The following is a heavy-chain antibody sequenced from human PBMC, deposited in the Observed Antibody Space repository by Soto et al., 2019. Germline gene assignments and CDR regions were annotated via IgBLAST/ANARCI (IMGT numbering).Heavy chain of an antibody. CDR2: ISGGGTTI. J-gene: IGHJ3*02. CDR1: GVTCSSFS. D-gene: IGHD2-15*01. CDR3: ARCSGGTCYSHAFDI. V-gene: IGHV3-48*01. Sequence: GGSLRLSCGAAGVTCSSFSRNWVRQAPGKGLEWVSYISGGGTTIYYADSVKGRFNISRENSKNSLYLQVNSLRAADTAVYYCARCSGGTCYSHAFDILGQGTTVTVSS.